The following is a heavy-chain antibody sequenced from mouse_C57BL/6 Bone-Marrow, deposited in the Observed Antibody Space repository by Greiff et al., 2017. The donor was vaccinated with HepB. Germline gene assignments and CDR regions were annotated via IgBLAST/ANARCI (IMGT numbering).Heavy chain of an antibody. CDR1: GFSLTSYA. CDR3: ARKSITTVVAHWYFDV. V-gene: IGHV2-9-1*01. CDR2: IWTGGGT. D-gene: IGHD1-1*01. J-gene: IGHJ1*03. Sequence: VKLQESGPGLVAPSQSLSITCTVSGFSLTSYAISWVRQPPGKGLEWLGVIWTGGGTNYNSALKSRLSISKDNSKSQVFLKMNSLQTDDTARYYCARKSITTVVAHWYFDVWGTGTTVTVSS.